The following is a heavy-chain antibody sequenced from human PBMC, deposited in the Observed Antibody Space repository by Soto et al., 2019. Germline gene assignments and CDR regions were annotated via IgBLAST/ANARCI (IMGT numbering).Heavy chain of an antibody. Sequence: QVQLVQSGAEVKQPGASVKVSCKASGYTFTSYDINWVRQATGQGLEWMGWMNPNSGNTGYAQKFQGRVTMTRNTSISTAYMELSSLRSGDTAVYYCSRGMYYDFWSGSCGHNWFDPGGQGTLVTVSS. CDR3: SRGMYYDFWSGSCGHNWFDP. D-gene: IGHD3-3*01. CDR1: GYTFTSYD. CDR2: MNPNSGNT. J-gene: IGHJ5*02. V-gene: IGHV1-8*01.